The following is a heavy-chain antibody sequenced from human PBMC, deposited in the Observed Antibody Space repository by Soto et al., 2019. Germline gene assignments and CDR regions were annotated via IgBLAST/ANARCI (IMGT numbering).Heavy chain of an antibody. J-gene: IGHJ1*01. CDR2: INQDGYET. CDR3: ARDGPIQQLGQSYQF. Sequence: EVQLVESGGALVQPGGSLRLSCAASGFPFTVFWMSWVRRVPGKGLEWLANINQDGYETYYVDSVKGRFTISRDNAANLVYLEMNSLRAEDTGVYYCARDGPIQQLGQSYQFWGQGTLVTVSS. V-gene: IGHV3-7*01. CDR1: GFPFTVFW. D-gene: IGHD4-4*01.